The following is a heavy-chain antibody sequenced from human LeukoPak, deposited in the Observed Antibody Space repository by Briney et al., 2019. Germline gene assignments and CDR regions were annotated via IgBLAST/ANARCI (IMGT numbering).Heavy chain of an antibody. V-gene: IGHV4-59*11. J-gene: IGHJ3*02. Sequence: PSETLSLTCAVSGDSFSSHYWTWVRQPPGKGLEWIGDISYIGSTNYNPSLKSRLTISKDTSKNQFSLKLTAVTAADTAVYYCARDLVTVTKGFDIWGQGTMVSVSS. D-gene: IGHD4-17*01. CDR1: GDSFSSHY. CDR2: ISYIGST. CDR3: ARDLVTVTKGFDI.